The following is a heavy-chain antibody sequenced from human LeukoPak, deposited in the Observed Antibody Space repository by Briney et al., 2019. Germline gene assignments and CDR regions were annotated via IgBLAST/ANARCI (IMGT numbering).Heavy chain of an antibody. CDR1: GFTFSDYY. CDR2: ISGSGGRT. J-gene: IGHJ4*02. CDR3: ASLYCGSDCGYFDY. Sequence: PGGSLRLSCAASGFTFSDYYMSWVRQAPGKGLEWVSAISGSGGRTYYADSVKGRFTISRDNSKNTLYLQMNSLRAEDTAVYYCASLYCGSDCGYFDYWGQGTLVTVSS. V-gene: IGHV3-23*01. D-gene: IGHD2-21*02.